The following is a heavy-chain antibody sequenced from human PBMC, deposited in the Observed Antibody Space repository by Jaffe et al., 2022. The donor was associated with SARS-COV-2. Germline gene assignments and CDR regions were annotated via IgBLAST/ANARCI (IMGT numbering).Heavy chain of an antibody. J-gene: IGHJ4*02. CDR1: GFTFSSYG. V-gene: IGHV3-33*01. D-gene: IGHD3-10*02. Sequence: QVQLVESGGGVVQPGRSLRLSCAASGFTFSSYGMHWVRQAPGKGLEWVAVIWYDGSNKYYADSVKGRFTISRDNSKNTLYLQMNSLRAEDTAVYYCARGLFGHSGLYSQNPTPDPLDYWGQGTLVTVSS. CDR3: ARGLFGHSGLYSQNPTPDPLDY. CDR2: IWYDGSNK.